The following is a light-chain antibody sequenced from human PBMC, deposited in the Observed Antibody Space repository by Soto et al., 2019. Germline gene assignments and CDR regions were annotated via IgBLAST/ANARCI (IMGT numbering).Light chain of an antibody. V-gene: IGKV3-15*01. J-gene: IGKJ4*01. CDR1: QSVSSN. CDR2: GAS. Sequence: EIVMTQSPATLSVSPGERATLSCRASQSVSSNLAWYQQKPGQGPRLLTYGASTRATGIPARFSGSGSGTDFTLTISSLQSEDFALYYCQQYNNWPLTFGGGTKVDIK. CDR3: QQYNNWPLT.